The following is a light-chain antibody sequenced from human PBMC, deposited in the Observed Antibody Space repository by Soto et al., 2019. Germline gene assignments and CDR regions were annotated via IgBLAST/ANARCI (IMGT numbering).Light chain of an antibody. Sequence: GLAKARAPLSLSRGERATLCCRASERIYSAYLGWYQQKPGQAPRLLIYGTSSRATGIPDRFSGSGSGTDFNLTISRLAPEDFAVYYCQQYGNSPITFGQGTRLEI. CDR3: QQYGNSPIT. CDR2: GTS. V-gene: IGKV3-20*01. CDR1: ERIYSAY. J-gene: IGKJ5*01.